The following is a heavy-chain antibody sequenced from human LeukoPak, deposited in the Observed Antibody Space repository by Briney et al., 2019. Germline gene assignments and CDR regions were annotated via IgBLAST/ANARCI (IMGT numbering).Heavy chain of an antibody. D-gene: IGHD4-17*01. CDR1: GYTFTGYY. J-gene: IGHJ5*02. Sequence: ATVKLSCKASGYTFTGYYMHWVRQAPGQGLEWMGWINPNSGGTNYAQKFQRRVTMTRDTSISTAYMELSRLRSDDTAVYYCARDRLGATVTKPLNWFDPWGQGTLVTVSS. V-gene: IGHV1-2*02. CDR3: ARDRLGATVTKPLNWFDP. CDR2: INPNSGGT.